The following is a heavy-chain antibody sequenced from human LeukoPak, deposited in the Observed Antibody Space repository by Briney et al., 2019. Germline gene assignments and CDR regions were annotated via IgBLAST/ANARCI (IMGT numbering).Heavy chain of an antibody. D-gene: IGHD3-10*01. CDR1: GFTFSSYG. CDR2: IRYDGSNK. Sequence: GGSLRLSCAASGFTFSSYGMHWVRQAPGKGLEWVAFIRYDGSNKYYADSVKGRFTISRDNSKNTLYLQMNSLRAEDTAVYYCAKDRSGSGEGLTYAFDIWGQGTMLTVSS. J-gene: IGHJ3*02. CDR3: AKDRSGSGEGLTYAFDI. V-gene: IGHV3-30*02.